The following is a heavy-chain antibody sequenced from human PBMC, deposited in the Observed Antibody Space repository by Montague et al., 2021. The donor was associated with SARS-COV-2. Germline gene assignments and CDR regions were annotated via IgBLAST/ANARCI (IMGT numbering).Heavy chain of an antibody. D-gene: IGHD3-3*01. Sequence: SETLSLTCTVSGGSISSSSYYWGWIRQPPGKGLEWIGSIYYSGSTYYNPSLKSRVTISVDTSKNQFSLELSSVTAADTAVYYCARHGLAGITIFGVVTPRGGFDYWGQGTLVTVSS. CDR1: GGSISSSSYY. CDR2: IYYSGST. V-gene: IGHV4-39*01. J-gene: IGHJ4*02. CDR3: ARHGLAGITIFGVVTPRGGFDY.